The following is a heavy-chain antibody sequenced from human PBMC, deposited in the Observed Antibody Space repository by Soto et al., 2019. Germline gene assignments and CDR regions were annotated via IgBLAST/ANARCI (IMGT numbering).Heavy chain of an antibody. CDR1: GFTFSNYW. CDR2: IKQDGSDK. Sequence: GGSLRLSCAASGFTFSNYWMTWVRQAPGKGLEWMANIKQDGSDKNYMDSVKGRFTISRDNGKNSLYLQMNGLRAEDTAIYYCARDSNPHSSGWYDAFAIWGQGTMVTVSS. V-gene: IGHV3-7*01. J-gene: IGHJ3*02. D-gene: IGHD6-19*01. CDR3: ARDSNPHSSGWYDAFAI.